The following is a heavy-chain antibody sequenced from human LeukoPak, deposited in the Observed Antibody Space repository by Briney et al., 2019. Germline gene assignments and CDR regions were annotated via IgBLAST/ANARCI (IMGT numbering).Heavy chain of an antibody. CDR2: IYYSGST. CDR1: GGSISSSSYY. Sequence: PSETLSLTCTVSGGSISSSSYYWGWIRQPPGKGLEWIGSIYYSGSTYYNPSLKSRVTISVDTSKNQFSLKLSSVTAADTAVYYCASHSSSWYNFQHWGQGTLVTVSS. V-gene: IGHV4-39*07. D-gene: IGHD6-13*01. CDR3: ASHSSSWYNFQH. J-gene: IGHJ1*01.